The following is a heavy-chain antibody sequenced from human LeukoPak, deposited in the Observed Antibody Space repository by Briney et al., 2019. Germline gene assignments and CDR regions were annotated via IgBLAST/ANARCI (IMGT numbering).Heavy chain of an antibody. CDR2: MSYDGSNK. CDR3: AKVVDAFDI. D-gene: IGHD1-26*01. CDR1: GFTFSSYG. V-gene: IGHV3-30*18. Sequence: PGRSLRLSCAASGFTFSSYGMHWVRQAPGKGLEWVAVMSYDGSNKYYADSVKGRFTISRDNSKNTLYLQMNSLRAEDTAVYYCAKVVDAFDIWGQGTMVTVSS. J-gene: IGHJ3*02.